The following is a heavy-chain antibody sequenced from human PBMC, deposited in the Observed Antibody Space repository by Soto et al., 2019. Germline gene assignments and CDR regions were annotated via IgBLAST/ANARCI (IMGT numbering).Heavy chain of an antibody. J-gene: IGHJ4*02. CDR3: AKGFRVITFGGVIGPFDY. V-gene: IGHV3-23*01. CDR1: GLTFSSYA. D-gene: IGHD3-16*02. CDR2: ISGSGGST. Sequence: GGSLRLSCAASGLTFSSYAMSWVRQAPGKGLEWVSAISGSGGSTYYADSVKGRFTISRDNSKNTLYLQMDSLRAEDTAVYYCAKGFRVITFGGVIGPFDYWGQGTLVTVSS.